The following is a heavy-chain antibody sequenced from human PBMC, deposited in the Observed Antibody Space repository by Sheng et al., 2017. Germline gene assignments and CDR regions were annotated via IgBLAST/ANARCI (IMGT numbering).Heavy chain of an antibody. J-gene: IGHJ3*02. CDR3: ARVLGITIFGVVTKGAFDI. CDR1: GYTFTSYG. CDR2: ISAYNGNT. Sequence: QVQLVQSGAEVKKPGASVKVSCKASGYTFTSYGISWVRQAPGQGLEWMGWISAYNGNTNYAQKLQGRVTMTTDTSTSTAYMELRSLRSDDTAVYYCARVLGITIFGVVTKGAFDIWGQGTMVTVSS. D-gene: IGHD3-3*01. V-gene: IGHV1-18*01.